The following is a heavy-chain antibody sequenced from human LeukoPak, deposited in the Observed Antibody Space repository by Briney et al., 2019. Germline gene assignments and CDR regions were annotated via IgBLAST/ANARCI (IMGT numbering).Heavy chain of an antibody. J-gene: IGHJ4*02. CDR3: ATLEPYSSSWYGFDY. CDR1: GFTFGSYS. CDR2: ISSSSSYI. D-gene: IGHD6-13*01. Sequence: GGSLRLSCAASGFTFGSYSMNWVRQAPGKGLEWVSSISSSSSYIYYADSVKGRFTISRDNAKNSLYLQMNSLRAEDTAVYYCATLEPYSSSWYGFDYWGQGTLVTVSS. V-gene: IGHV3-21*01.